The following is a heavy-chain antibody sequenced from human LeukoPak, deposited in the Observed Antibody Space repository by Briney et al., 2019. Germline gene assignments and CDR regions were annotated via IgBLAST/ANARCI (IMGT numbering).Heavy chain of an antibody. D-gene: IGHD3-22*01. CDR2: ISSSGSTI. CDR1: GFTFSSYE. V-gene: IGHV3-48*03. J-gene: IGHJ6*02. CDR3: AGDSVWYDSSNGMDV. Sequence: GGSLRLSCAASGFTFSSYEMNWVRQAPGKGLEWVSYISSSGSTIYYADSVKGRFTISRDNAKNSLYLQMNSLRAEDTAVYYCAGDSVWYDSSNGMDVWGQGTTVTVSS.